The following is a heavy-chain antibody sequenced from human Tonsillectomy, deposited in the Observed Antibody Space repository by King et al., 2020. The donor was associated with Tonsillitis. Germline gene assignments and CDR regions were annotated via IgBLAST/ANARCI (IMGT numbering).Heavy chain of an antibody. J-gene: IGHJ6*03. V-gene: IGHV4-59*08. D-gene: IGHD3-16*01. Sequence: QVQLQESGPGLVKPSETLSLTCSVSGGSVSSYYWSWIRQSPGRGLEWIGYIYNSGRTDYNPSLRGRGTISADSYKNEFYLKLRSVTASDAAMYYCARHTAPRGFMDAWGTGTTVTVSS. CDR3: ARHTAPRGFMDA. CDR1: GGSVSSYY. CDR2: IYNSGRT.